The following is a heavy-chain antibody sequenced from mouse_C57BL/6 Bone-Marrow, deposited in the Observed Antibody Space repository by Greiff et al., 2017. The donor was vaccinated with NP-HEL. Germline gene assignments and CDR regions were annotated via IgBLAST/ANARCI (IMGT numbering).Heavy chain of an antibody. CDR2: IYPGDGDT. J-gene: IGHJ1*03. V-gene: IGHV1-82*01. CDR1: GYAFSSSW. D-gene: IGHD2-3*01. Sequence: VQLQQSGPELVKPGASVKISCKASGYAFSSSWMNWVKQRPGKGLEWIGRIYPGDGDTNYNGKFKGKATLTADKSSSTAYMQLSSLTSEDSAVYFCARLGRWLLQDWYFDVWGTGTTVTVSS. CDR3: ARLGRWLLQDWYFDV.